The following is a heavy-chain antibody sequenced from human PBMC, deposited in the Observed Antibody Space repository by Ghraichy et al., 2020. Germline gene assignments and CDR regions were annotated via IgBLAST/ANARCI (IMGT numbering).Heavy chain of an antibody. Sequence: GGSLRLSCAVSGFTFRSYWMSWVRQAPGKGLEWVANIKQDGSEKYYVDSVKGRFTISRDNAKNSLYLQMNSLRAEDTAVYYCARGGYYPPSLYYFDYWGQGTLVTVSS. CDR1: GFTFRSYW. J-gene: IGHJ4*02. V-gene: IGHV3-7*03. CDR2: IKQDGSEK. D-gene: IGHD2/OR15-2a*01. CDR3: ARGGYYPPSLYYFDY.